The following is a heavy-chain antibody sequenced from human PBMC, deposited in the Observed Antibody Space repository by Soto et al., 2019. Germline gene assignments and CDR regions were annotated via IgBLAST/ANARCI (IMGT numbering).Heavy chain of an antibody. CDR2: MNAGNVNT. J-gene: IGHJ4*02. V-gene: IGHV1-3*01. CDR3: SRESIVVVVAATLTLDY. CDR1: GYTFTSYA. D-gene: IGHD2-15*01. Sequence: ASVKVSCKASGYTFTSYAMHWVRQAPVQILELIVWMNAGNVNTEYSQKFQGRVTITMYTSAITAYMELIILISEDTAVYYCSRESIVVVVAATLTLDYWGQGTLVTVSS.